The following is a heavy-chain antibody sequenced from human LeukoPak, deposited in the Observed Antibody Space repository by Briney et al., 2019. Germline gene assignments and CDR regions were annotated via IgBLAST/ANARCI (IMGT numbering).Heavy chain of an antibody. J-gene: IGHJ4*02. CDR3: ARVRAVAGTSLEYYFDY. V-gene: IGHV4-4*07. D-gene: IGHD6-19*01. Sequence: SETLSLTCTVSGGSIRSYYWSWIRQPAGKGLEWIGRIYTSGSTTYNASLKSRVTMSVDTSKNQFSLKLSSVTAADTAVYYCARVRAVAGTSLEYYFDYWGQGTLVTVST. CDR1: GGSIRSYY. CDR2: IYTSGST.